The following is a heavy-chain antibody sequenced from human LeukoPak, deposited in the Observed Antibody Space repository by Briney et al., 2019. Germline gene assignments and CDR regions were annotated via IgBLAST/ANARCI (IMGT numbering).Heavy chain of an antibody. D-gene: IGHD4-17*01. J-gene: IGHJ4*02. Sequence: PSETLSLTCTVSGGSISSYYWSWIRQPPGKGLEWIGYIYYSGSTNYKPSLKSRVTISVDTSKNQFSLKLSSVTAADTAVYYCASSPRGGEDRDYWGQGTLVTVSS. CDR3: ASSPRGGEDRDY. CDR2: IYYSGST. CDR1: GGSISSYY. V-gene: IGHV4-59*12.